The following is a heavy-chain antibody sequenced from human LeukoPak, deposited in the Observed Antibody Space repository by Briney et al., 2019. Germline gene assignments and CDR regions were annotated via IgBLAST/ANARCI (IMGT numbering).Heavy chain of an antibody. V-gene: IGHV1-69*13. Sequence: ASVKVSCKASGGTFSSYAISWVRQAPGQGLEWMGGIIPIFGTANYAQKFQGRVTITADESTSTAYMELSSLRSEDTAVYYCARGLVGATFFDYWGQGTLVTVSS. CDR3: ARGLVGATFFDY. CDR2: IIPIFGTA. D-gene: IGHD1-26*01. J-gene: IGHJ4*02. CDR1: GGTFSSYA.